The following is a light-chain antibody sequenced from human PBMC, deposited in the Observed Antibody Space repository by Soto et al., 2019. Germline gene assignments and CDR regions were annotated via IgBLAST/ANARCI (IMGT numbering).Light chain of an antibody. J-gene: IGKJ5*01. Sequence: EFVLTQSPGTLSLSPGERSTLSCRSSQTVRNNYLAWYQQKPGQAPRLLIYGASSRATGIPDRFSGSGSGTDFTLTISRLEPEDFAVYYCQQYGSSPGVTFGQGTRLEIK. CDR3: QQYGSSPGVT. V-gene: IGKV3-20*01. CDR1: QTVRNNY. CDR2: GAS.